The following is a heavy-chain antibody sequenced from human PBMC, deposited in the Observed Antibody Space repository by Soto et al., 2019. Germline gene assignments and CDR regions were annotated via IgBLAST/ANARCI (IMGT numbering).Heavy chain of an antibody. CDR2: INPANDNT. CDR1: GYTFTTYS. D-gene: IGHD3-16*01. V-gene: IGHV1-3*01. J-gene: IGHJ5*02. Sequence: QAQIVQSGAEVKKPGASVRISCKTSGYTFTTYSVHWLRQAPGQRLEWVGWINPANDNTRYSQRFHDRVTITRDTSATTVYLDLRSLSSEDTAIYYCAKDGGLTEIAHPVGWFDPWGQGTLVTVSS. CDR3: AKDGGLTEIAHPVGWFDP.